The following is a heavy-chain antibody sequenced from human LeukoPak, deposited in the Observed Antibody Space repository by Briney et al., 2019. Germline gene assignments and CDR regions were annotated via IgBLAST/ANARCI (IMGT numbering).Heavy chain of an antibody. D-gene: IGHD6-6*01. V-gene: IGHV1-46*01. CDR2: INPSGGNT. Sequence: ASVKVSCKASGYTFPSYYMHWVRQAPGQGLEWMGVINPSGGNTNSAQKFQGRVTMTEDTSTDTAYMELSSLRSEDTAVYYCATSYSSSDWFDPWGQGTLVTVSS. CDR1: GYTFPSYY. CDR3: ATSYSSSDWFDP. J-gene: IGHJ5*02.